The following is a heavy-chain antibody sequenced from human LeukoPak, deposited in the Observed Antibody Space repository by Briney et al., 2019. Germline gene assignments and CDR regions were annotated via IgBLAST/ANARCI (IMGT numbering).Heavy chain of an antibody. J-gene: IGHJ4*02. CDR2: ISSSSSNI. V-gene: IGHV3-48*04. D-gene: IGHD5-24*01. CDR1: GFTFSKCA. Sequence: GGSLRLSCTASGFTFSKCAMNWVRQAPGKGLEWVSYISSSSSNIHYADSVKGRFTISRDNAKNTLYLQMNSLRAEDTAVYYCARRIQGMAPYYFDYWGQGTLVTVSS. CDR3: ARRIQGMAPYYFDY.